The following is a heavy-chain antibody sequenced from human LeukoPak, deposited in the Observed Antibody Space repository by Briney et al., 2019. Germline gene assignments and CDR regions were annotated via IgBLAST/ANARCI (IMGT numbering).Heavy chain of an antibody. CDR3: ARVKGVGYCGGDCYPYFDY. V-gene: IGHV4-61*01. Sequence: SETLSLTCTVSGGSVSSGSYYWSWLRQPPGKGLEWIGYIYYSGSTNYNPSLKSRVTISVDTSKNQFSLKLSSVTAADTAVYYCARVKGVGYCGGDCYPYFDYWGQGTLSPSPQ. CDR1: GGSVSSGSYY. D-gene: IGHD2-21*02. J-gene: IGHJ4*02. CDR2: IYYSGST.